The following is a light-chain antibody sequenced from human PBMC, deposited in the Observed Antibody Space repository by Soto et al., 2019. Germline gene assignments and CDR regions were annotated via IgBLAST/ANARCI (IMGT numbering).Light chain of an antibody. CDR2: AAS. CDR1: QGISTW. Sequence: DIQMTQSPSSVSASVGDRVTVTCRASQGISTWLAWYQQKPGKAPKVLIYAASSLQTGVPSRFSGSGSGTEFTLTISSLQLDDFATYFCQQAHSFPITFGQGTRLEIK. CDR3: QQAHSFPIT. J-gene: IGKJ5*01. V-gene: IGKV1-12*01.